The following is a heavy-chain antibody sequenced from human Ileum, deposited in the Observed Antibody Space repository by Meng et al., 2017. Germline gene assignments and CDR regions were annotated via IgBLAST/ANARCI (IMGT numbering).Heavy chain of an antibody. CDR3: VRGPARETHDFDY. CDR1: VGSFNDYY. J-gene: IGHJ4*02. V-gene: IGHV4-34*01. Sequence: QVPVHACGAGLLEPSVTLSLPCSGFVGSFNDYYWGWVRQSPGKGLEWIGQIHHSGRTNYKSSLERRVTISVDTSKSQFSLKLTSVTAADTAMYYCVRGPARETHDFDYWGQGALVTVSS. CDR2: IHHSGRT. D-gene: IGHD1-26*01.